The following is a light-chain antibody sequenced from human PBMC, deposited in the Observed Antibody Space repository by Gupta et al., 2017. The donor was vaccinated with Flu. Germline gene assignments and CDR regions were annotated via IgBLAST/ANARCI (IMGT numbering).Light chain of an antibody. CDR1: SSNIGSNT. V-gene: IGLV1-44*01. J-gene: IGLJ1*01. CDR2: SNN. Sequence: QSVLTQPPPASGTPGQRATISCSGSSSNIGSNTVNWYQQLPGTAPKLLIYSNNQRPSGVPERFSGSKSGTSATLAISGLQAEDEADYYCAALDDSRNGYVFGTGTKVTVL. CDR3: AALDDSRNGYV.